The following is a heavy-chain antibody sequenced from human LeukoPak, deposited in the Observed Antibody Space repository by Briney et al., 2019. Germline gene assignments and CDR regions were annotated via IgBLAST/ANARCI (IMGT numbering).Heavy chain of an antibody. D-gene: IGHD7-27*01. V-gene: IGHV4-59*01. CDR1: GGSISSCY. Sequence: SETLSLTCTVSGGSISSCYWSWIRQPPGKGLEWIGYIYYSGSTNYNPSLKSRVTISVDTSKNQFSLKLSSVTAADTAVYYCARAPPGHWGSYYFDYWGQGTPVTVSS. CDR3: ARAPPGHWGSYYFDY. J-gene: IGHJ4*02. CDR2: IYYSGST.